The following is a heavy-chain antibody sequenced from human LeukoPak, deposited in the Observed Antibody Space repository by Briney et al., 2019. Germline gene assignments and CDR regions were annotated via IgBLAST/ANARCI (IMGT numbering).Heavy chain of an antibody. CDR3: ARGIGFDP. J-gene: IGHJ5*02. V-gene: IGHV1-2*02. D-gene: IGHD2-15*01. Sequence: GESLKISCKASGYRFTGYYMHWVRQAPGQGLEWMGWTNPNSGGTNYAQKFQGRVTMTRDTSISTAYMELSRLRSDDTAVYYCARGIGFDPRGQGTLVTVSS. CDR1: GYRFTGYY. CDR2: TNPNSGGT.